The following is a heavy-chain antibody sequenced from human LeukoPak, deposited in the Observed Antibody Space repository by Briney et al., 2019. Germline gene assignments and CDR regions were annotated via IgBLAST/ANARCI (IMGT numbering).Heavy chain of an antibody. V-gene: IGHV3-30*04. CDR1: GFTFSSYA. J-gene: IGHJ4*02. D-gene: IGHD6-13*01. CDR2: ISYDGSNK. Sequence: GGSLRLSCAASGFTFSSYAMHWVRQAPGKGLEWVAVISYDGSNKYYADSVKGRFTISRDNSKNTLYLQMNSLRAEDTAVYYCAREQQLPRDSFDYWGQGTLVTVSS. CDR3: AREQQLPRDSFDY.